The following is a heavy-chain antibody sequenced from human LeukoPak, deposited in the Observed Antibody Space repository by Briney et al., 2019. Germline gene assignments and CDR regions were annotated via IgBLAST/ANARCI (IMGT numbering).Heavy chain of an antibody. V-gene: IGHV3-7*01. CDR3: ARDLSGVTGYTYGRGIDY. CDR2: IKQDGSEQ. Sequence: GGSLRLSCVASGFTFSSHRMSWVRQAPGKGLERVADIKQDGSEQYYVDSVRGRFTIYRDNGKNSLYLQMNSLRVEDTAVYYCARDLSGVTGYTYGRGIDYWGQGTLVTVSS. CDR1: GFTFSSHR. J-gene: IGHJ4*02. D-gene: IGHD5-18*01.